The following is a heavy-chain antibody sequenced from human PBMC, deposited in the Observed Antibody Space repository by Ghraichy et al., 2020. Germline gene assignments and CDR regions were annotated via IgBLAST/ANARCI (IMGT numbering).Heavy chain of an antibody. Sequence: GALNISCAASGFSFGSSSMSWVRQAPGKGLEWVSTISTSGGGTHYAESVEGRFIVSRDNSKDSLFLHMYSLRPEDTAVYYCAREFDFDLWGQGTLVTVSS. D-gene: IGHD3-10*01. CDR1: GFSFGSSS. CDR2: ISTSGGGT. V-gene: IGHV3-23*01. CDR3: AREFDFDL. J-gene: IGHJ4*02.